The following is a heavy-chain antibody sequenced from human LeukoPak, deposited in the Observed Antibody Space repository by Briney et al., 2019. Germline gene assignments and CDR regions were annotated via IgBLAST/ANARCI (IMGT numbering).Heavy chain of an antibody. CDR1: GYTFTSYG. CDR2: ISAYNGNT. D-gene: IGHD3-22*01. J-gene: IGHJ4*02. CDR3: ARVLQEWTGLYYYDSSGYYEDY. V-gene: IGHV1-18*01. Sequence: PGASVKVSCKASGYTFTSYGISWVRQAPGQGLEWMGWISAYNGNTNYAQKLQGRVTMTTDTSTSTAYMELRSLRSDATAVYYCARVLQEWTGLYYYDSSGYYEDYWGQGTLVTVSS.